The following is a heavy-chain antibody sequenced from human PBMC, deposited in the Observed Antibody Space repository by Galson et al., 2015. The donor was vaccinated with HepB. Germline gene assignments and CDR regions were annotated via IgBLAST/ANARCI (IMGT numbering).Heavy chain of an antibody. D-gene: IGHD5-12*01. V-gene: IGHV3-21*06. J-gene: IGHJ6*02. Sequence: LRLSCAASGFTFSRYSMNWVRQAPGKGLEWVSSISSSSNYIYYADSVKGRFTISRDNAKNSLYLQMNSLRAEDTAVYYCARGLATSFPYGVDVWGQGTTVTVSS. CDR2: ISSSSNYI. CDR3: ARGLATSFPYGVDV. CDR1: GFTFSRYS.